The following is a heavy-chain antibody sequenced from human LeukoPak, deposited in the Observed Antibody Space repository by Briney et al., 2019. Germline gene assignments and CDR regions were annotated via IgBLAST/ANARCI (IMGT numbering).Heavy chain of an antibody. CDR3: ARDYNGHWSADY. J-gene: IGHJ4*02. CDR2: ISPNGNNK. V-gene: IGHV3-30*04. Sequence: GSLRLSCAASGFTFNSYHIHWVRQAPGKGLEWVALISPNGNNKHYADSVKGRFTLSRDNSKNTLNLQMNSLRVEDTALYYCARDYNGHWSADYWGQGTLVTVSS. D-gene: IGHD3-10*01. CDR1: GFTFNSYH.